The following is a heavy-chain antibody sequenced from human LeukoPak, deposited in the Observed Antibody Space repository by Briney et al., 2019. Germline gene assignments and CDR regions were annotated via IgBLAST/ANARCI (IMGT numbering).Heavy chain of an antibody. V-gene: IGHV3-21*01. CDR1: GFTFSSYA. J-gene: IGHJ3*02. D-gene: IGHD2-15*01. Sequence: GGSLRLSCAASGFTFSSYAMNWVRQAPGKGLEWVSSISSSSSYIYYADSVKGRFTISRDNAKNSLYLRMNSLRAEDTAVYYCARDRMPDAFDIWGQGTMVTVSS. CDR2: ISSSSSYI. CDR3: ARDRMPDAFDI.